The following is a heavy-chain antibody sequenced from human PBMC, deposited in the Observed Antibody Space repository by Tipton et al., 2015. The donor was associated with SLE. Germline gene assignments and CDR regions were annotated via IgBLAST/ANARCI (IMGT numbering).Heavy chain of an antibody. Sequence: LSLTCVASGFLLSSNELNWVRQAPGKGLEWLSYINEGGTTTYYAESVKGRFTISRDNARNTLYLQMNSLRAEDTAVYYCANLERYSGYDWHFDYWGQGTLVTVSS. CDR1: GFLLSSNE. J-gene: IGHJ4*02. CDR2: INEGGTTT. V-gene: IGHV3-48*03. D-gene: IGHD5-12*01. CDR3: ANLERYSGYDWHFDY.